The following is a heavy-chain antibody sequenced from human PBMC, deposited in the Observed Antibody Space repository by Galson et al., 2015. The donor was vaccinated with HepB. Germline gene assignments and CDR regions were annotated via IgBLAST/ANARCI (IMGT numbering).Heavy chain of an antibody. V-gene: IGHV6-1*01. J-gene: IGHJ4*02. CDR2: THCRSTKWYN. CDR3: ARGFSLAY. CDR1: GDSVSRETTV. Sequence: CAISGDSVSRETTVWNWIRQSPSRGLEWLGRTHCRSTKWYNDYAVSVQSRITINPDTSRNQFSLQLDSVTPDDTAVYYCARGFSLAYWGQGTVVTVSS.